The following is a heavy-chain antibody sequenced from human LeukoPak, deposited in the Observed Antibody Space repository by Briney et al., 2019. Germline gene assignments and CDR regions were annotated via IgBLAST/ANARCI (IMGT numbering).Heavy chain of an antibody. J-gene: IGHJ4*02. V-gene: IGHV3-30*04. D-gene: IGHD3-3*01. CDR2: ISYDGSDE. Sequence: GGSLRLSCVASGLAFSSYSMHWVRRAPGKGLEWVGVISYDGSDEYCTDSVKGRFTISRDNSKNTVYLQMNSLRADDTAVYYCARDFTPEWFDIHWGQGTLVTVS. CDR3: ARDFTPEWFDIH. CDR1: GLAFSSYS.